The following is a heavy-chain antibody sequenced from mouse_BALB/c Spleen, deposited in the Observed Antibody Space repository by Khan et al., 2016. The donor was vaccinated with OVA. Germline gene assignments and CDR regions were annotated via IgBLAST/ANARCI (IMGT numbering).Heavy chain of an antibody. CDR1: GYTFINYW. Sequence: QVQLQQSGAELAKPGASVKMSCKASGYTFINYWILWVKQRPGQGLEWIGYINPSTGYTEYNQNFKDKATLTADKSSSTAYMQLSSLTSEDSAVYYCARRGLRWDFYYWGQGTTLTVPS. CDR2: INPSTGYT. CDR3: ARRGLRWDFYY. D-gene: IGHD1-1*01. V-gene: IGHV1-7*01. J-gene: IGHJ2*01.